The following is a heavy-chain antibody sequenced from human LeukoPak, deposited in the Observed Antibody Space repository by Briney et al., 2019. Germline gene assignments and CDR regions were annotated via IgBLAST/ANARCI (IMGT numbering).Heavy chain of an antibody. CDR1: GYSISSGYY. D-gene: IGHD2-15*01. Sequence: SETLSPTCTVSGYSISSGYYWGWIRQPPGKGLEWIGSIYHSGSTYYNPSLKSRVTISVDTSKNQFSLKLSSVTAADTAVYYCARGIFDIVVVVAPSVNWFDPWGQGTLVTVSS. CDR2: IYHSGST. V-gene: IGHV4-38-2*02. CDR3: ARGIFDIVVVVAPSVNWFDP. J-gene: IGHJ5*02.